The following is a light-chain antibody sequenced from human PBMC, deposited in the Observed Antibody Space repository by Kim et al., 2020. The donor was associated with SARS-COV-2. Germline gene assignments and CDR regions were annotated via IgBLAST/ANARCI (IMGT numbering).Light chain of an antibody. CDR1: RSVSSSY. CDR2: NAS. CDR3: QQYGSSPRT. J-gene: IGKJ1*01. Sequence: SPGARATPSFRASRSVSSSYLAWYQQKPGQAPRLLIYNASNRATGIPDRFSGSGSGTDFTLTISRVEPEDFAVYYCQQYGSSPRTFGQGTKVDIK. V-gene: IGKV3-20*01.